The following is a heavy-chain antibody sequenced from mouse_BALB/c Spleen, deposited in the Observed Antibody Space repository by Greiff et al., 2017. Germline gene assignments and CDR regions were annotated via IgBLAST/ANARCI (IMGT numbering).Heavy chain of an antibody. D-gene: IGHD2-4*01. CDR2: IWTGGGT. Sequence: QVQLKESGPGLVAPSQSLSITCTVSGFSLTSYDISWIRQPPGKGLEWLGVIWTGGGTNYNSAFMSRLSISKDNSKSQVFLKMNSLQTDDTAIYYCVTLYYDYPWFAYWGQGTLVTVSA. CDR1: GFSLTSYD. CDR3: VTLYYDYPWFAY. V-gene: IGHV2-9-2*01. J-gene: IGHJ3*01.